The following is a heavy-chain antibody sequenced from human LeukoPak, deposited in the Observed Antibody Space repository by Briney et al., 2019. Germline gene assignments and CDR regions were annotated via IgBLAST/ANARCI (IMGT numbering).Heavy chain of an antibody. D-gene: IGHD3-10*01. Sequence: ASVKVSCKASGYTFTAYYMHWVRQAPGQGLEWMGWINPNSGVTNYSRRFQGRVTMTRDTSISTAYMELSSLRADDTAVYYCARDRDYDYWGQGTLVTVSS. V-gene: IGHV1-2*02. CDR1: GYTFTAYY. J-gene: IGHJ4*02. CDR3: ARDRDYDY. CDR2: INPNSGVT.